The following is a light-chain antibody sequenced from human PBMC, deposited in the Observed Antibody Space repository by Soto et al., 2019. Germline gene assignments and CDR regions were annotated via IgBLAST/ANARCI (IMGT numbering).Light chain of an antibody. Sequence: QSALTQPPSASGSPGQSVTISCTGTSSDVGGYNYVSWYQQHPGKAPKLMIYEVSKRPSGVPDRFSGSKSGNTASLTVSGLQAEDEADYYCSSYAGSNIWVFATGTKLTVL. CDR2: EVS. J-gene: IGLJ1*01. CDR1: SSDVGGYNY. V-gene: IGLV2-8*01. CDR3: SSYAGSNIWV.